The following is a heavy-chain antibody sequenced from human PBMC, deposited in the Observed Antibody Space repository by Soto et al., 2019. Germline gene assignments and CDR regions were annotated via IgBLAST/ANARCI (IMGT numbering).Heavy chain of an antibody. Sequence: PGGSLRLSCAASGFTFSTYSMSWVRQAPGKGLEWVSTIGGGTNTYYADSVKGRFTISRDNSKNTLYLQMNTLRAEDTAVYYCAIRGYSGTSLDNFWGQGTQVTVSS. CDR1: GFTFSTYS. D-gene: IGHD1-26*01. CDR3: AIRGYSGTSLDNF. V-gene: IGHV3-23*01. CDR2: IGGGTNT. J-gene: IGHJ1*01.